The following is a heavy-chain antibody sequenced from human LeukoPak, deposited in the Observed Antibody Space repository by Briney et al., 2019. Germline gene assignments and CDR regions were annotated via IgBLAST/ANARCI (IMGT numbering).Heavy chain of an antibody. CDR2: IYTSGST. CDR3: ARLDRFGTNYYYMDV. Sequence: PSETLSLTCTVSGASISSYYWSWIPQPPGKGLEWIGYIYTSGSTNYNPSLKSRVTISVDSSKNQFSLKVSSVTAADTAVYYCARLDRFGTNYYYMDVWGKGTTVTVSS. J-gene: IGHJ6*03. V-gene: IGHV4-4*09. D-gene: IGHD3-10*01. CDR1: GASISSYY.